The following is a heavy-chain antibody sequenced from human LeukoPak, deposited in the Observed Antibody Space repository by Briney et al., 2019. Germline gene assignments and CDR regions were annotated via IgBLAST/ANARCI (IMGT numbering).Heavy chain of an antibody. CDR2: INHSGST. J-gene: IGHJ4*02. CDR3: ARDSSGKTRIDY. Sequence: SETLSLTCAVYGGSFSGYYWSWIRQPPGKGLEWIGEINHSGSTNYNPSLKSRVTISVDTSKNQFSLKLSSVTAADTAVYYCARDSSGKTRIDYWGQGTLVTVSS. V-gene: IGHV4-34*01. CDR1: GGSFSGYY. D-gene: IGHD3-22*01.